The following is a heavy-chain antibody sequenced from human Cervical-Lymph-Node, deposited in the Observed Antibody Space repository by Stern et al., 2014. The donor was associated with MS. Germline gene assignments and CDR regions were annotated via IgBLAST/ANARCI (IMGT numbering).Heavy chain of an antibody. CDR1: GYDFASQW. CDR3: ARVDGGWFDL. D-gene: IGHD2-15*01. V-gene: IGHV5-51*01. CDR2: IYPGDSEP. Sequence: EVQLVESGAGVKKPGESLEISCKSSGYDFASQWIGWVRQMPGKGLEWMGIIYPGDSEPRYSPSFQGQFNISVDKSIDTAYLQWSSLTASDTGMYFCARVDGGWFDLWGPGTLVTVSS. J-gene: IGHJ5*02.